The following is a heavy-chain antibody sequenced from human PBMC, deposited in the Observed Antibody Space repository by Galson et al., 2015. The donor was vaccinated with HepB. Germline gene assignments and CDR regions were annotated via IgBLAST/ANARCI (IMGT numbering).Heavy chain of an antibody. D-gene: IGHD6-19*01. V-gene: IGHV6-1*01. CDR1: GDSVSSNSAA. CDR2: TYYRSKWYN. J-gene: IGHJ5*02. CDR3: ARDATSGIAVAAPSLPYGHRNNWFDP. Sequence: CAISGDSVSSNSAAWNWIRQSPSRGLEWLGRTYYRSKWYNDYAVSVKSRITINPDTSKNQFSLQLNSVTPEDTAVYYCARDATSGIAVAAPSLPYGHRNNWFDPWGQGTLVTVSS.